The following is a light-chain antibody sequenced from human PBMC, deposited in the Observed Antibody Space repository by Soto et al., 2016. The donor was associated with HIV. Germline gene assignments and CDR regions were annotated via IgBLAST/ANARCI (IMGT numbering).Light chain of an antibody. J-gene: IGLJ3*02. V-gene: IGLV3-21*03. CDR1: DIGSKS. CDR3: QVWDGSSDHWV. CDR2: DDD. Sequence: SYVLPQPPSVSVAPGKTARITCGGNDIGSKSVHWYQQKPGQAPVLVVYDDDDRPSGIPERFSGSSSGNTATLTISRVEIGDEADYYCQVWDGSSDHWVFGGGTKLTV.